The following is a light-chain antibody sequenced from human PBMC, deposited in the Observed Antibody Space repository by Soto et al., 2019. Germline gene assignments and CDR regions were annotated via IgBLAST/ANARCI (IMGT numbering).Light chain of an antibody. V-gene: IGKV3-15*01. CDR2: GAS. J-gene: IGKJ2*01. CDR3: QQYNNWPSYI. CDR1: QSVSSN. Sequence: EIVMTQSPATLSVSPGERATLFCRASQSVSSNLAWYQQKPGQAPRLLIYGASTRATGIPARFSGSGSGTEFTLTISSLQSEDFAVYYSQQYNNWPSYIFGQGTKLEIK.